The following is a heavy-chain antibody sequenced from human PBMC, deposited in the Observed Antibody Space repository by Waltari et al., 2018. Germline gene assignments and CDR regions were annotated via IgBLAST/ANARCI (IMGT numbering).Heavy chain of an antibody. J-gene: IGHJ4*02. D-gene: IGHD3-10*01. CDR1: GGSISSYY. Sequence: QVQLQESGSGLVKPSETLSLTCTVSGGSISSYYWSWIRQPPGKGLEWIGYIYYSGSTNSTPTRKSRVTISVDTSRNQFSLKLSSVTAADTAVYYCARLVRTAAGGFDYWGQGTLVTVSS. V-gene: IGHV4-59*01. CDR2: IYYSGST. CDR3: ARLVRTAAGGFDY.